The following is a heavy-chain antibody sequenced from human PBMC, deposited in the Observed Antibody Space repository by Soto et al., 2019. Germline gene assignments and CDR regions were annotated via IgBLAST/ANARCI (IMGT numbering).Heavy chain of an antibody. J-gene: IGHJ4*02. V-gene: IGHV1-3*01. CDR1: GYTFTSYA. CDR2: INAGNGNT. D-gene: IGHD2-2*02. CDR3: AKSATVPAAIAY. Sequence: QVQLVQSGAEVKKPGASVKVSCKASGYTFTSYAMHWVRQAPGQRLEWMGWINAGNGNTKYSQKFQGRVTITRDTSAITAYMELSSLRSEDTAVYYCAKSATVPAAIAYWGQGTLVTVSS.